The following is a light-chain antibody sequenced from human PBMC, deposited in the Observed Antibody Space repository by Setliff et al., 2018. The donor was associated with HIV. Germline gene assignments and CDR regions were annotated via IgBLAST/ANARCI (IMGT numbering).Light chain of an antibody. V-gene: IGLV2-23*01. CDR1: SSDVGSYNL. J-gene: IGLJ1*01. CDR3: CSYAGTTTFV. CDR2: EGT. Sequence: QSVLAQPASVSGSPGQSITISCTGTSSDVGSYNLVSWYQQHPGNAPKLMIYEGTKRPSGVSNRISGSKSGNTASLTISGLQAADEADYYCCSYAGTTTFVFGTGTKVNVL.